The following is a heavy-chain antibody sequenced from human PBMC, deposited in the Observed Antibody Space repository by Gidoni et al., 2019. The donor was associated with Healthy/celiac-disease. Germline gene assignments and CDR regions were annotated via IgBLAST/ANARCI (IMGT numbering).Heavy chain of an antibody. CDR1: GGPFSSYA. Sequence: QVQLVQSGAEVKKPGSSVKVSCKASGGPFSSYAISWVRQAPGQGLEWMGGIIPSFGTANYAQKFQGRVTITADESTSTAYMELSSLRSEDTAVYYCARVTVTPTLYFDYWGQGTLVTVSS. D-gene: IGHD4-17*01. CDR2: IIPSFGTA. CDR3: ARVTVTPTLYFDY. J-gene: IGHJ4*02. V-gene: IGHV1-69*01.